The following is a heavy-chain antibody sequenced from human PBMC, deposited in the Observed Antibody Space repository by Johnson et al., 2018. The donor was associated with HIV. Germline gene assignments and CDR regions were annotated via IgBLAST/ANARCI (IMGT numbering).Heavy chain of an antibody. J-gene: IGHJ3*01. V-gene: IGHV3-30*02. Sequence: QVQLVESGGGVVQPGGSLRLSCAASGFDFSSVTMYWVRQPPGQGLEWVAFVRRAGSNEYYEDSVEGRSTISRDNSRNTLSLELSNLRSDDTAVYYCAKAQRNYRGALDVWGQGTLVTVSS. D-gene: IGHD1-7*01. CDR2: VRRAGSNE. CDR3: AKAQRNYRGALDV. CDR1: GFDFSSVT.